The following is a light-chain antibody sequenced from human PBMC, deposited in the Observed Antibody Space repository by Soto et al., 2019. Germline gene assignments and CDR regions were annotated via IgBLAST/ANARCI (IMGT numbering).Light chain of an antibody. CDR2: GAS. Sequence: EILLTQSPATLSLSPGERATLSCRASQSVSSYLAWYQQKPGQAPRLLIYGASTRAAGIPDRFSGSGSGTDFTLTITRLEPEDSAVYFCQQYTGQPTTFGQGTRLEIK. V-gene: IGKV3-11*01. CDR1: QSVSSY. CDR3: QQYTGQPTT. J-gene: IGKJ5*01.